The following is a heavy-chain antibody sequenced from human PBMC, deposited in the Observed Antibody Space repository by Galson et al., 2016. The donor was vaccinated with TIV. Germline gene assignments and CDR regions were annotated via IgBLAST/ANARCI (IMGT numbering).Heavy chain of an antibody. CDR2: IWHDGSKS. J-gene: IGHJ3*01. CDR1: GFIFSSQG. CDR3: ALMIGGDNIET. V-gene: IGHV3-33*03. D-gene: IGHD3-16*01. Sequence: SLRLSCAGSGFIFSSQGIHWVRQAPGKGLEWLAVIWHDGSKSYHADSVVGRFTIFRDHSNNTLYLQMNDLRVDETVIYYCALMIGGDNIETWGQGTSVTVTS.